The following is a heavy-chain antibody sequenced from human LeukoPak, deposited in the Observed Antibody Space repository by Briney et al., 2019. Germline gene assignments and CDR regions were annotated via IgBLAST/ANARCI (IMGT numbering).Heavy chain of an antibody. CDR2: INPNSGGT. V-gene: IGHV1-2*02. J-gene: IGHJ4*02. CDR3: ARNFYFDSSGYYHY. Sequence: ASVKVSCKASGYTFTGYYMHWVRQAPGQGPEWMGWINPNSGGTNHAQKFQGRVTMTRDTSISTAYMELSRLRSDDTAVYYCARNFYFDSSGYYHYWGQGTLVTVSP. CDR1: GYTFTGYY. D-gene: IGHD3-22*01.